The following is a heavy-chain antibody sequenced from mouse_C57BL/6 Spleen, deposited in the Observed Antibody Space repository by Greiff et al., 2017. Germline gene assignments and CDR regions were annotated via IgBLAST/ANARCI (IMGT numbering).Heavy chain of an antibody. CDR2: IYPGDGDT. V-gene: IGHV1-82*01. CDR1: GYAFSSSW. J-gene: IGHJ1*03. CDR3: ARHRYDGYYWYCDV. Sequence: QVQLQQSGPELVKPGASVKISCKASGYAFSSSWMNWVKQRPGKGLEWIGRIYPGDGDTNYNGKFKGKATLTADKSSSTAYMQLSSLTSEDSAVYFCARHRYDGYYWYCDVWGTGTTVTVST. D-gene: IGHD2-3*01.